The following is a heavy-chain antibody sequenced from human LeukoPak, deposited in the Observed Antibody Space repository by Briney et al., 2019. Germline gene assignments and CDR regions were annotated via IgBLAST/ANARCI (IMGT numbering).Heavy chain of an antibody. D-gene: IGHD5-18*01. CDR1: GGSFSGYY. J-gene: IGHJ5*02. V-gene: IGHV4-34*01. Sequence: PSETLSLTCAVYGGSFSGYYWSWIRQPPGKGLEWIGEINHSGSTNYNPSLKSRVTISVDTSKNQFSLKLSSVTAADTAVYYCARGGYSYGIRVNWFDPWGQGTLVTVSS. CDR2: INHSGST. CDR3: ARGGYSYGIRVNWFDP.